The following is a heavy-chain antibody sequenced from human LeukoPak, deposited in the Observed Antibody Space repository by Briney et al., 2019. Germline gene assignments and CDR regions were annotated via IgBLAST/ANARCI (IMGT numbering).Heavy chain of an antibody. CDR1: GFTFSSYA. V-gene: IGHV3-23*01. Sequence: QAGGSLRLSCAASGFTFSSYAMSWVRQAPGKGLEWVSAITGNGGGTYYADSVKGRFTISRDNSKNTLYLQVNSLRAEDTAMYFCASEQTYYYSMDVWGQGTTVTVSS. CDR3: ASEQTYYYSMDV. D-gene: IGHD1-26*01. CDR2: ITGNGGGT. J-gene: IGHJ6*02.